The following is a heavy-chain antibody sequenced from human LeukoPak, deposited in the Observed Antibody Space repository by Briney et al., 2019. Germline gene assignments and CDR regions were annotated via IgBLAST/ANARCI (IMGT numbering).Heavy chain of an antibody. CDR2: INPSGGST. CDR3: AREVDDGYSSSWHYHEGIYYYYMDV. Sequence: GASVKVSCKASGYTFTSYYMHWVRQAPGQGLEWMGIINPSGGSTSYAQKFQGRVTMTRDMSTSTDYMELSSLRSEDTAVYYCAREVDDGYSSSWHYHEGIYYYYMDVWGKGTTVTVSS. D-gene: IGHD6-13*01. J-gene: IGHJ6*03. CDR1: GYTFTSYY. V-gene: IGHV1-46*01.